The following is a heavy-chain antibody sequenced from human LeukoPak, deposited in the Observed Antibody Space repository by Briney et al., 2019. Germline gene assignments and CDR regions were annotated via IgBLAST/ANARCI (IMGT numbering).Heavy chain of an antibody. CDR3: ARALYSSGWTGFDY. J-gene: IGHJ4*02. D-gene: IGHD6-19*01. V-gene: IGHV3-7*01. CDR2: IKQDGSEK. CDR1: GFTFSSYW. Sequence: PGGSLRLSCAASGFTFSSYWLSWVRQAPGKGLEGVANIKQDGSEKYYVDSVKSQFTITRHNAKNSLYLQRNSLRAEDTAVYYCARALYSSGWTGFDYWGQGSLVTVSS.